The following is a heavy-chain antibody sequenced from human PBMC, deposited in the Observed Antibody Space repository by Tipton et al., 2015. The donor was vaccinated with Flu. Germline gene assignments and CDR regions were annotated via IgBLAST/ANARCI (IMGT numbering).Heavy chain of an antibody. J-gene: IGHJ4*02. CDR3: ARSSYSSSWFFDY. D-gene: IGHD6-13*01. Sequence: SCAASGFSFTGYYLHWVRQAPGQGLEWMGWINPGGDGTRYAQKFQGRFTLTRDTSISTAFMELSSLRADDTAVYFCARSSYSSSWFFDYWGQGTLVTVSS. CDR2: INPGGDGT. V-gene: IGHV1-2*02. CDR1: GFSFTGYY.